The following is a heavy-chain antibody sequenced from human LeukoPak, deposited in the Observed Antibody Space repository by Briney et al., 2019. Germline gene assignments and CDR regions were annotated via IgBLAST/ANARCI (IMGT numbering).Heavy chain of an antibody. Sequence: PSETLSLTCTVSGGSISSYYWNWIRQPPGKGLEWIGYIYYSGSADYNPSLKSRVSMSVDTSKNQFSLKLSSVTATDTAVYYCARQRLLWFGESNSGFDYWGQGTLVTVSS. CDR2: IYYSGSA. CDR1: GGSISSYY. D-gene: IGHD3-10*01. CDR3: ARQRLLWFGESNSGFDY. J-gene: IGHJ4*02. V-gene: IGHV4-59*08.